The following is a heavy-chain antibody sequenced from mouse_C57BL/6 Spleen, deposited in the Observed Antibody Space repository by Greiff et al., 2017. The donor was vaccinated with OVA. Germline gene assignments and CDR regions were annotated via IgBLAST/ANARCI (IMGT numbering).Heavy chain of an antibody. Sequence: VQLKQSGPVLVKPGASVKMSCKASGYTFTDYYMNWVKQSHGKSLEWIGVINPYNGGTSYNQKFKGKATLTVDKSSSTAYMELNSLTSEDSAVYYCARGYDGYYDWYFDVWGTGTTVTVSS. V-gene: IGHV1-19*01. J-gene: IGHJ1*03. CDR2: INPYNGGT. CDR3: ARGYDGYYDWYFDV. CDR1: GYTFTDYY. D-gene: IGHD2-3*01.